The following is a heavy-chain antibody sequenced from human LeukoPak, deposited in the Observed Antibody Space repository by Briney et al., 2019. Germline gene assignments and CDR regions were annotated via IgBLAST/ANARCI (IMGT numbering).Heavy chain of an antibody. CDR1: GYTFTGYY. Sequence: ASVKVSCKASGYTFTGYYMHWVRQAPGQGLEWMGWINPNSGGTNYAQKFQGRVTMNRDTSISTAYMELSRLRSDDTAVYYCAREYDYYYDSSGYDYWGQGTLVTVSS. CDR2: INPNSGGT. D-gene: IGHD3-22*01. J-gene: IGHJ4*02. V-gene: IGHV1-2*02. CDR3: AREYDYYYDSSGYDY.